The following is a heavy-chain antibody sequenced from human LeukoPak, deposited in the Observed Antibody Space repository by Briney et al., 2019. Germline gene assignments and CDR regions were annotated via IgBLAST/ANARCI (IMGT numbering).Heavy chain of an antibody. CDR1: GFTFSSYS. J-gene: IGHJ4*02. D-gene: IGHD1-26*01. CDR2: ISSSSSYI. Sequence: PGGSLRLSCAASGFTFSSYSMNWVRQAPGKGLEWVSSISSSSSYIYYADSVKGRFTISRDNAKNSLYLQMNSLRAEDTAVYYCARDSIVGATPNFDYWGQGTLVTVSS. V-gene: IGHV3-21*01. CDR3: ARDSIVGATPNFDY.